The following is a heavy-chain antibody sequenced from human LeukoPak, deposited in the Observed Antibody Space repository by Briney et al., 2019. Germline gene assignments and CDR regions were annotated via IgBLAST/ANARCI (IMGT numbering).Heavy chain of an antibody. CDR1: RFTLSSSA. CDR2: ITYSGGST. CDR3: AKGGSGNFPFDY. Sequence: PGGSLRLSCAASRFTLSSSAMSWVRPAPGEGLEWVSGITYSGGSTYYADSVKGRFTISRDNSKNTLYLQMNSLRAEDTAAYYCAKGGSGNFPFDYWGQGTLVTVSS. D-gene: IGHD1-26*01. J-gene: IGHJ4*02. V-gene: IGHV3-23*01.